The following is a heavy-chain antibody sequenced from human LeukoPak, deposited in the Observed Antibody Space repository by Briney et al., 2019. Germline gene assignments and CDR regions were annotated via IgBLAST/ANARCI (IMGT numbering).Heavy chain of an antibody. CDR3: ARPDYDYVWGSYRRADNQNDAFDI. CDR2: IYYSGIT. D-gene: IGHD3-16*02. Sequence: SETLSLXCTVSGGSNSSSSYYWGWNRQPPGKGPEWFGCIYYSGITYSNPSLKSRVTISVDTSKNQFSLKLSSVTAADTAVYYCARPDYDYVWGSYRRADNQNDAFDIWGQGTMVTVSS. J-gene: IGHJ3*02. V-gene: IGHV4-39*01. CDR1: GGSNSSSSYY.